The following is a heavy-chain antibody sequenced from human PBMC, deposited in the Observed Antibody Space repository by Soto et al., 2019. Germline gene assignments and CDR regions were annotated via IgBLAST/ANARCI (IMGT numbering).Heavy chain of an antibody. D-gene: IGHD3-10*01. CDR2: VNPIVGMS. Sequence: QVQLVQSGPEVKKPGSSVKVSCTASGGTFNSYTLNWVRQARGQRPEWVGRVNPIVGMSTSASKFQGRVTLTADKSTNRAYMDLTGLKSEDTAVYYCATSYGSGSTHFDSWGQGTLVTVAS. CDR1: GGTFNSYT. V-gene: IGHV1-69*02. J-gene: IGHJ4*02. CDR3: ATSYGSGSTHFDS.